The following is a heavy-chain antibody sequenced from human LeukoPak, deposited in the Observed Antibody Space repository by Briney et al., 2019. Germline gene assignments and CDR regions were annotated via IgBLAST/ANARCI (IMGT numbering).Heavy chain of an antibody. Sequence: GGSLRLSCAASGFTFSSYSMNWVRQAPGKGLEWVSYISSSSNTIHYAESVKGRFTISRDNAKNSLYLQMSSLRAEDTAVYYCARGLSPYYYYYMDVWGKGTTVTVSS. CDR2: ISSSSNTI. V-gene: IGHV3-48*01. J-gene: IGHJ6*03. CDR3: ARGLSPYYYYYMDV. CDR1: GFTFSSYS.